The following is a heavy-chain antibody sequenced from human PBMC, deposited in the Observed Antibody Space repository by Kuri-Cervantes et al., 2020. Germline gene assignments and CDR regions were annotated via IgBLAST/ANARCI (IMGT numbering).Heavy chain of an antibody. V-gene: IGHV1-3*01. CDR2: INAGSGNT. CDR3: ASSSRRGYSAYLFDY. D-gene: IGHD5-12*01. CDR1: GYTFTSNA. Sequence: ASVKVSCKASGYTFTSNAMHWVRQAPGQRLEWMGWINAGSGNTKYSRKFQGRITITSDTSASTAYMELSSLRSEDTAVYYCASSSRRGYSAYLFDYWGQGTLVTVSS. J-gene: IGHJ4*02.